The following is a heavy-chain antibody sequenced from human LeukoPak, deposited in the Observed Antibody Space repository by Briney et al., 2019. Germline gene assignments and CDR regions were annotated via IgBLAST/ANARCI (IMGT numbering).Heavy chain of an antibody. J-gene: IGHJ4*02. Sequence: ASVKVPCKASGYTFTSYDINWVRQATGQGLEWMGWMNPNSGNTGYAQKFQGRVTMTRNTSISTAYMELSSLRSEDTAVYYCARGIAAAGTYFDYWGQGTLVTVSS. V-gene: IGHV1-8*01. D-gene: IGHD6-13*01. CDR1: GYTFTSYD. CDR3: ARGIAAAGTYFDY. CDR2: MNPNSGNT.